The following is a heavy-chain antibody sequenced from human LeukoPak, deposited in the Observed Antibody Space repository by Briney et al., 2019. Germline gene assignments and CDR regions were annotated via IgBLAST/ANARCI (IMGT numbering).Heavy chain of an antibody. J-gene: IGHJ6*03. CDR1: GFTFSRFW. CDR3: IILTLVTAPRHYMDV. CDR2: IHPHGSDE. Sequence: GGSLRLSCAASGFTFSRFWMIWVRQAPGKGLEWVANIHPHGSDEYYVDSVKGRFTISRDNAKNSLYLQMDSLRAEDTAVYYCIILTLVTAPRHYMDVWGKGTTVTVYS. D-gene: IGHD2-21*02. V-gene: IGHV3-7*01.